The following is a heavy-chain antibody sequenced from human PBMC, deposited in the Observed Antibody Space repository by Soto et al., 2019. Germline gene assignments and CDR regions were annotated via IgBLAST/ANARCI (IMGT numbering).Heavy chain of an antibody. J-gene: IGHJ4*02. CDR1: GGTFSSYT. V-gene: IGHV1-69*02. D-gene: IGHD5-12*01. CDR3: ARGDGYSGYVGW. CDR2: IIPILGIA. Sequence: QVQLVQSGAEVKKPGSSVKVSCKASGGTFSSYTISWVRQAPGQGLEWMGRIIPILGIANYAQKFQGRVTITADKSTSTAYMELSSLRCEDTAVYYCARGDGYSGYVGWWGQGTLVAVSS.